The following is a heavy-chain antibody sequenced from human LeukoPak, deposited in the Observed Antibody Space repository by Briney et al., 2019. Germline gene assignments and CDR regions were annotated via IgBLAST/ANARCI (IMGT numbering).Heavy chain of an antibody. V-gene: IGHV4-30-2*01. CDR3: ARARAGNYDFWSGYSYYFDY. CDR1: GGSISSGGYY. D-gene: IGHD3-3*01. Sequence: SETLSLTCTVSGGSISSGGYYWSWIRQPPGKGLEWIGYIYHSGSTYYNPSLKSRATISVDRSKNQFSLKLSSVTAADTAVYYCARARAGNYDFWSGYSYYFDYWGQGTLVTVSS. J-gene: IGHJ4*02. CDR2: IYHSGST.